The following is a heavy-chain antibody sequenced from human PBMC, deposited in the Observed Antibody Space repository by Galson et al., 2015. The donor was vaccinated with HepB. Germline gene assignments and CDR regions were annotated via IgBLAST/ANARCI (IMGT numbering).Heavy chain of an antibody. D-gene: IGHD3-10*01. CDR2: ISAYNGNT. J-gene: IGHJ6*03. CDR1: GYTFTSYG. V-gene: IGHV1-18*01. CDR3: ARASPRGYYYYYYMDV. Sequence: SVKVSCKASGYTFTSYGISWVRQAPGQGLEWMGWISAYNGNTNYAQKLQGRVTMTTDTSTSTAYMELRSLRSDDTAVYYCARASPRGYYYYYYMDVWGKGTTVTVS.